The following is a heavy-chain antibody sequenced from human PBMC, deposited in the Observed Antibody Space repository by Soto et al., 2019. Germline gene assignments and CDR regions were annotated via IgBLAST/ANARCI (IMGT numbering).Heavy chain of an antibody. Sequence: QVQLVQSGAEVKKPGASVKVSCKASGYTLTAYYIHWVRQAPGQGREWMGIMNPGDGSTRYAQMFQGRVTMIRDTSTSTVYMELNSLRSEDTAVYYCARSYVQSRPIDYWGQGTLVTVSS. CDR1: GYTLTAYY. J-gene: IGHJ4*02. D-gene: IGHD3-10*02. V-gene: IGHV1-46*01. CDR3: ARSYVQSRPIDY. CDR2: MNPGDGST.